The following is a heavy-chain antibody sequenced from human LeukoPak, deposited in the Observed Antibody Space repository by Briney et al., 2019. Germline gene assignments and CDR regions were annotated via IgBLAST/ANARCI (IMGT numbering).Heavy chain of an antibody. D-gene: IGHD3-22*01. CDR2: VYHSGTT. J-gene: IGHJ4*02. V-gene: IGHV4-38-2*02. CDR3: ARTLSDSSPVAT. CDR1: GYFLSSGFY. Sequence: SETLFLTCNVSGYFLSSGFYWGWIRQPPGKGLEWIASVYHSGTTIYNPSLKSRVTMSMDTSMNHSSLKLRSVTAADTAVYYCARTLSDSSPVATWGQGTLVTVSS.